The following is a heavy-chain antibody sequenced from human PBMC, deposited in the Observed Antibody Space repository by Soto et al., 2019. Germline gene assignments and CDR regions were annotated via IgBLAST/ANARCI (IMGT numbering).Heavy chain of an antibody. CDR1: SGSISSSNW. V-gene: IGHV4-4*02. D-gene: IGHD3-9*01. J-gene: IGHJ4*02. Sequence: SETLSLTCAVSSGSISSSNWWSWVRQPPGKGLEWIGEIYHSGSTNYNPSLKSRVTISVDKSKNQFSLKLSSVTAADTAVYYCARVSRYDILTGYYSFFDYWGQGTLVTVSS. CDR2: IYHSGST. CDR3: ARVSRYDILTGYYSFFDY.